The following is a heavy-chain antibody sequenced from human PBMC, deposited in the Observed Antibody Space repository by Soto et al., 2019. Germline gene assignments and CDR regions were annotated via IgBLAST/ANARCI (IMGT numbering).Heavy chain of an antibody. Sequence: SGFTFSSYEMNWVRQAPGKGLEWVSYISSSGSTIYYADSVKGRFTISRDNAKNSLYLQMNSLRAEDTAVYYCARAGRTYDFWSGYSPELDYWGQGTLVTVSS. V-gene: IGHV3-48*03. CDR2: ISSSGSTI. J-gene: IGHJ4*02. CDR1: GFTFSSYE. D-gene: IGHD3-3*01. CDR3: ARAGRTYDFWSGYSPELDY.